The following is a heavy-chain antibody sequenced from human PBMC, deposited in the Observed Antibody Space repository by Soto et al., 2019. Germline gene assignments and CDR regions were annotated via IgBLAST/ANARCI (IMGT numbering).Heavy chain of an antibody. J-gene: IGHJ4*02. CDR3: ARVDYYDSSGLADY. D-gene: IGHD3-22*01. CDR1: GFSISSGDYY. V-gene: IGHV4-30-4*01. CDR2: IYYSGST. Sequence: PSETLSLTCTFSGFSISSGDYYWSWIRQPPGKGLEWIGYIYYSGSTYYNPSLKSRVTISVDTSKNQFSLKLSSVTAADTAVYYCARVDYYDSSGLADYWGQGTLVTVSS.